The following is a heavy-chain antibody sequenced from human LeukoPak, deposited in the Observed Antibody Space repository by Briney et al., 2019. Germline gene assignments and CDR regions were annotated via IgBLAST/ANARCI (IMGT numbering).Heavy chain of an antibody. CDR3: ARERYITMVRGVNFFDY. CDR1: GFTFSSYS. CDR2: ISSSSTTI. Sequence: GGSLRLSCAASGFTFSSYSMMWVRQAPGKGLEWVSYISSSSTTIYYADSVKGRFTISRDNAKNSVYLQMNSLRAEDTAVYYCARERYITMVRGVNFFDYWGQGTLVTVSS. D-gene: IGHD3-10*01. V-gene: IGHV3-48*01. J-gene: IGHJ4*02.